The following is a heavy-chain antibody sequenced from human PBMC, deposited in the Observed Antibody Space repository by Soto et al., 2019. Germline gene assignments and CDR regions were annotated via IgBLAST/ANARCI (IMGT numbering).Heavy chain of an antibody. CDR1: GFTFSDHY. D-gene: IGHD2-2*01. Sequence: GGSLRLSCAASGFTFSDHYMAWIRQAPGKGLEIVAHMSGSGSSEDYGDSVKGRFSIFRENSKNTLYLQMNSLRAEDTAVYYCARTTTCRYLYWCYGMDVWGQGTTVTVSS. J-gene: IGHJ6*02. CDR3: ARTTTCRYLYWCYGMDV. V-gene: IGHV3-11*04. CDR2: MSGSGSSE.